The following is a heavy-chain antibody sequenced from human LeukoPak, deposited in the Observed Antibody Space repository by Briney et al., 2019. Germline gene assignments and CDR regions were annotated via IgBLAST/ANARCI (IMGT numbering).Heavy chain of an antibody. CDR3: ARDIGDYADQH. V-gene: IGHV3-66*01. CDR2: IYSGGST. D-gene: IGHD4-17*01. Sequence: PGGSLRLSCAASGFTVSSNYMSWVRQAPGKGLEWVSVIYSGGSTYYADSVKGRFTISRDNSKNTLYLQMNSLRAEDTAVHYCARDIGDYADQHWGQGTLVTVSS. J-gene: IGHJ1*01. CDR1: GFTVSSNY.